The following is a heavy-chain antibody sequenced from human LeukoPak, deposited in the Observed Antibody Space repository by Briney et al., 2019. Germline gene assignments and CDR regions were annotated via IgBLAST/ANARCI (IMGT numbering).Heavy chain of an antibody. V-gene: IGHV1-69*01. CDR3: TRGSAMILEH. Sequence: SVKVSCKASGGTFRRYAVTWVRQAPGQGPEWMGGIIPIFGTAKYAQKLQGRVTITADESTSTAYMELSSLRSEDTAMYYCTRGSAMILEHWGQGTLVTVSS. D-gene: IGHD3-22*01. CDR2: IIPIFGTA. J-gene: IGHJ4*02. CDR1: GGTFRRYA.